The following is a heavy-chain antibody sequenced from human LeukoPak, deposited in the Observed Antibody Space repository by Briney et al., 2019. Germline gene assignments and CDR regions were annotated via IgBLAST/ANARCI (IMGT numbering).Heavy chain of an antibody. D-gene: IGHD2-2*01. V-gene: IGHV1-46*01. Sequence: ASVKVSCKASGYTFINYYMHWVRQAPGQGLEGMGLINPNGGSTNYAQKLQGRVTMTRDISTSTVYMDLSSLRSEDTAMYYGAKGAGPATSDAVGYWGQGTLVTVSS. CDR1: GYTFINYY. CDR2: INPNGGST. J-gene: IGHJ4*02. CDR3: AKGAGPATSDAVGY.